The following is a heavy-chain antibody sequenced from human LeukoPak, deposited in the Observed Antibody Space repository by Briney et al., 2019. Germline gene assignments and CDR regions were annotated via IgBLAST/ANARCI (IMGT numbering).Heavy chain of an antibody. Sequence: ASVKVSCKASGYTFTSYYMHWVRQGPGQGLEWMGIIHPSGGSTSYAQKFQGRVTTTRDTSTNTVYMELSSLRSEDTAVFYCVRGASSIAALNPFWYFDLWGRGTLVTVSS. V-gene: IGHV1-46*01. CDR1: GYTFTSYY. CDR3: VRGASSIAALNPFWYFDL. CDR2: IHPSGGST. D-gene: IGHD6-6*01. J-gene: IGHJ2*01.